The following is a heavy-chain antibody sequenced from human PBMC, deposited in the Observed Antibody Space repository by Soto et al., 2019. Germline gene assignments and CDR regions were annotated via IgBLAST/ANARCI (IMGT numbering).Heavy chain of an antibody. CDR3: ARDGGREGYSSSWYWFYP. CDR2: TYYRSKWYN. CDR1: GDSVSSNSAA. Sequence: SQTLSLTCAISGDSVSSNSAAWNWIRQSPSRGLEWLGRTYYRSKWYNDYAVSVKSRITINPDTSKNQFSLQLNSVTPEDTAVYYCARDGGREGYSSSWYWFYPWGQGTLVTVSS. D-gene: IGHD6-13*01. V-gene: IGHV6-1*01. J-gene: IGHJ5*02.